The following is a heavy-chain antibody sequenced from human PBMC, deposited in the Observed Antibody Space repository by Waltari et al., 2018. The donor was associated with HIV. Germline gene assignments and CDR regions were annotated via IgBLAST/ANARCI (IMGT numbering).Heavy chain of an antibody. Sequence: EVLLVESGGGLVQPGGSLRLSCAASGFKFADYAMHWVRQAPGRGLEWVSSISWNSGTIGYADSVKGRFTISRDNARNSLYLQMNSLRAEDTAVYYCARDPSMIVVVAGRDFDYWRQGTLVTVSS. CDR3: ARDPSMIVVVAGRDFDY. D-gene: IGHD3-22*01. V-gene: IGHV3-9*01. CDR1: GFKFADYA. J-gene: IGHJ4*02. CDR2: ISWNSGTI.